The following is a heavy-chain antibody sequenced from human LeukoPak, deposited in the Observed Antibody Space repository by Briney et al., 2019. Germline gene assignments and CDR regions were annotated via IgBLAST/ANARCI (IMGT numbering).Heavy chain of an antibody. Sequence: GGSLRLSCAASGFTFSTYAMSWVRQSPGKGLEWVSAILGSGESTYYADSVKGRFTISRDNSKNTLYLQMSSLRAEDTALYYCAKDSGYDDEFDYWGQGTLVTVSS. CDR1: GFTFSTYA. V-gene: IGHV3-23*01. J-gene: IGHJ4*02. CDR3: AKDSGYDDEFDY. D-gene: IGHD5-12*01. CDR2: ILGSGEST.